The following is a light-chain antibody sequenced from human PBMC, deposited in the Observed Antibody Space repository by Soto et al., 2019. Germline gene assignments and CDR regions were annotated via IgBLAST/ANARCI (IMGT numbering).Light chain of an antibody. CDR1: TSNIGSNI. CDR2: MNN. Sequence: QTVVTQPPSLSGTPGQTVTISCFGSTSNIGSNIVHWYQQLPGTAPKHLIYMNNQRPSGVPDRFSGSKSGTSASLVISALRSEDEADYYCVAWDDNLSARVFGGGTKLTVL. CDR3: VAWDDNLSARV. J-gene: IGLJ3*02. V-gene: IGLV1-47*01.